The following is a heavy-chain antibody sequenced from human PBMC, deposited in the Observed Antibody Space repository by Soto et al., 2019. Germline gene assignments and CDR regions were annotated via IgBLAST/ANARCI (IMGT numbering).Heavy chain of an antibody. J-gene: IGHJ6*02. V-gene: IGHV1-46*01. CDR1: GYTFTSYY. CDR2: INPSGGST. CDR3: ARGAGKNFDWLLSHTGARANAGHYYGMDV. D-gene: IGHD3-9*01. Sequence: ASVKVSCKASGYTFTSYYMHWVRQAPGQGLEWMGIINPSGGSTSYAQKFQGRVTMTRDTSTSTVYMELSSLRSEDTAVYYCARGAGKNFDWLLSHTGARANAGHYYGMDVWGQGTTVTVSS.